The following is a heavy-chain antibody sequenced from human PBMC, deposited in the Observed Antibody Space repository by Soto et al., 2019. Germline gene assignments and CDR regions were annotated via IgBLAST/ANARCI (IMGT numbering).Heavy chain of an antibody. J-gene: IGHJ5*02. V-gene: IGHV5-10-1*01. D-gene: IGHD6-13*01. CDR1: GFSFTNYW. CDR3: ARIESIARNWFDP. Sequence: PGESLKISCKTSGFSFTNYWISWVRHVPGKVLEWMGNIDPVDSYVNYSPSFQGHVTFSVDTSISTAFLHWSSLQASDSATYFCARIESIARNWFDPWGQGTLVTVSS. CDR2: IDPVDSYV.